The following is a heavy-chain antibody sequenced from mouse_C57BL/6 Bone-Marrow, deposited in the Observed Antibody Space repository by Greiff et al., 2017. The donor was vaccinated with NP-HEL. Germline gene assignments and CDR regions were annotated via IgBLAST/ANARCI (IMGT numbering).Heavy chain of an antibody. Sequence: EVKLMESGPGLVKPSQSLSLTCSVTGYSITSGYYWNWIRQFPGNKLEWMGYISYDGSNNYNPSLKNRISITRDTSKNQFFLKLNSVTTEDTATYYCARGACLTFDYWGQGTTLTVSS. CDR3: ARGACLTFDY. J-gene: IGHJ2*01. CDR1: GYSITSGYY. V-gene: IGHV3-6*01. CDR2: ISYDGSN. D-gene: IGHD4-1*01.